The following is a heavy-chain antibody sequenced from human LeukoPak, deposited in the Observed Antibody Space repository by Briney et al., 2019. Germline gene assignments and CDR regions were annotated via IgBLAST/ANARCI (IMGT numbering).Heavy chain of an antibody. D-gene: IGHD4-23*01. CDR2: INPSGGST. V-gene: IGHV1-46*01. CDR1: GYTFTTYY. Sequence: ASVKVSSTASGYTFTTYYMHSVRQAPGQGLERMGIINPSGGSTSYAQKFQGRVTMTRDMSTSTDYMELSSLRSEDTAVYYCARDNSVEDTAWWFDPWGQGTLVTVSS. CDR3: ARDNSVEDTAWWFDP. J-gene: IGHJ5*02.